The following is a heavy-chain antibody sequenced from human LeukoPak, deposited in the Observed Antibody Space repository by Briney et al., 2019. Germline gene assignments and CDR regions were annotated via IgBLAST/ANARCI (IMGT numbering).Heavy chain of an antibody. V-gene: IGHV4-59*01. Sequence: SETLSLTCTVSGGSIRSSYWSWIRQPPGKGLEWIGYMYYSGSTKYNPSLKSRVTMSVDTSQNQFSLKLSSVTAADTAVYHCARVSVSGYGYYYFDYWGQGTLVTVSS. D-gene: IGHD5-12*01. J-gene: IGHJ4*02. CDR2: MYYSGST. CDR1: GGSIRSSY. CDR3: ARVSVSGYGYYYFDY.